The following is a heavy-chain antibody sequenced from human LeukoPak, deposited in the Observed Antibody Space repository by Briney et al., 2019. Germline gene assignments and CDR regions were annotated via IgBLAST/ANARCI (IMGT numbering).Heavy chain of an antibody. D-gene: IGHD4-17*01. V-gene: IGHV4-4*07. CDR3: AREVVTTTAFDY. Sequence: SQTLSLTCTVSGGSISSYNWSWIRQPAGKGLEWIGRIYTSGSANYTPSLKSRVTMSVDTSKNQFSLKLSSVTAAHTGVYYCAREVVTTTAFDYWGQGTLVTVSS. CDR2: IYTSGSA. CDR1: GGSISSYN. J-gene: IGHJ4*02.